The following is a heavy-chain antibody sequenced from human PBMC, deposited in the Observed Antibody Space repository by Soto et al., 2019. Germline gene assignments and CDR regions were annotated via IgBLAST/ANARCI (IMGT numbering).Heavy chain of an antibody. V-gene: IGHV3-15*07. CDR1: GFTFSNAW. D-gene: IGHD6-13*01. CDR3: TTDPLHIAAADFFDP. Sequence: GGSLRLSCAASGFTFSNAWMNWVRQAPGKGLEWVGRIKSKTDGGTTDYAAPVKGRFTISRDDSKNTLYLQMNSLKTEDTAVYYCTTDPLHIAAADFFDPWGQGTLVTVSS. CDR2: IKSKTDGGTT. J-gene: IGHJ5*02.